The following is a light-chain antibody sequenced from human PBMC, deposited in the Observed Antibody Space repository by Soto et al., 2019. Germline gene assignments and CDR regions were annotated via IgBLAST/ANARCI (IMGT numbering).Light chain of an antibody. CDR2: DTS. CDR3: QQYHIYSGT. J-gene: IGKJ1*01. CDR1: QGIGDT. Sequence: EVVMRQSPATLSVSPGEAATLSCRASQGIGDTLAWYQHKPGQTPRLLIYDTSTRATGVPTRFSGSRSGAEFTLTINSLQPDDFATYYCQQYHIYSGTFGQGTKVDIK. V-gene: IGKV3-15*01.